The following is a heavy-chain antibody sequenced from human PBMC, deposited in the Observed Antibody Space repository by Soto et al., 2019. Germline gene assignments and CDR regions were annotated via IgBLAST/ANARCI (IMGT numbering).Heavy chain of an antibody. CDR2: ISGSGAST. Sequence: EVQLLEAGGGLVQPGGSLRLSCAASGFTFSSYAMSWVRQAPGKGLEWVSAISGSGASTYYADSVKGRFTISRDNSKNTLYVQMNSLRAEDTAVYYCAKDRGEGAVAVPYYFDYWGQGTLVTVSS. D-gene: IGHD6-19*01. J-gene: IGHJ4*02. CDR3: AKDRGEGAVAVPYYFDY. V-gene: IGHV3-23*01. CDR1: GFTFSSYA.